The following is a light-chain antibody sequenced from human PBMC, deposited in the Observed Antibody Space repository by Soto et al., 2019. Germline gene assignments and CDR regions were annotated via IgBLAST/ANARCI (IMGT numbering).Light chain of an antibody. V-gene: IGKV3-20*01. CDR3: QEYGSSPMYT. J-gene: IGKJ2*01. Sequence: EIVLTQSPGTLSLSPGERATLSCRASQSVSSSYLAWYQQKPGQAPRLLIYGASGRATGIPDRFSGSGSGADLTLTIRRLEPEDFAVYYCQEYGSSPMYTFGQGTKLEIK. CDR2: GAS. CDR1: QSVSSSY.